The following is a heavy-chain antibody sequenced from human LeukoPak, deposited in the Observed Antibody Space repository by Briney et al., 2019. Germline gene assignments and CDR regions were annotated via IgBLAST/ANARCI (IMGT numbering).Heavy chain of an antibody. D-gene: IGHD6-25*01. J-gene: IGHJ4*02. Sequence: ASVEVSCKASGYTFTGYYIHWVRQAPGQGLEWMGWINPNSGGTSYARRFRGRVTMTRDTSISTAYMELSSLRSDDTAVYYCARPGYTSGWIRGDFGHWGLGTLVTVSS. CDR2: INPNSGGT. V-gene: IGHV1-2*02. CDR3: ARPGYTSGWIRGDFGH. CDR1: GYTFTGYY.